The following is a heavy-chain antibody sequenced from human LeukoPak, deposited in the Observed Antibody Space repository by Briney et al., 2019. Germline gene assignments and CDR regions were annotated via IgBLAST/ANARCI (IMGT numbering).Heavy chain of an antibody. D-gene: IGHD3-10*01. CDR1: GFTFSSYA. V-gene: IGHV3-30*04. CDR3: ARDYYGSGRTPPPFH. CDR2: ISYDGSNK. J-gene: IGHJ4*02. Sequence: QSGRSLRLSCAASGFTFSSYAMHWVRQAPGKGLEWVAVISYDGSNKYYADSVKGRFTISRDNSKNTLYLQMNSLRAEDTAVYYCARDYYGSGRTPPPFHWGQGTLVTVSS.